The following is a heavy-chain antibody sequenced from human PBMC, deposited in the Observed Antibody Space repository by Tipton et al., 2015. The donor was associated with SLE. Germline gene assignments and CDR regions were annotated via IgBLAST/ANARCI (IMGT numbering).Heavy chain of an antibody. V-gene: IGHV3-23*03. D-gene: IGHD6-13*01. CDR1: GFTFSSNA. J-gene: IGHJ3*01. Sequence: SLRLSCVASGFTFSSNAMSWVRQAPGKGLEWVSIIYSGSDTTYYADSVKGRFTISRDNSKNTLYLQLNRLRAEDTAVYYCARFGLTEQQLLIGAFDLWGQGTMVTVST. CDR2: IYSGSDTT. CDR3: ARFGLTEQQLLIGAFDL.